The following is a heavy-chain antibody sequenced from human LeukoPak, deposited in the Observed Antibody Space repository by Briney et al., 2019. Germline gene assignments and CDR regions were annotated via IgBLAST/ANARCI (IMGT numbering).Heavy chain of an antibody. D-gene: IGHD2-2*01. CDR3: ATHGSIVVVPAAQYYYMDV. CDR1: GYTLTELS. V-gene: IGHV1-24*01. Sequence: ASVRVSCKVSGYTLTELSMHWVRQAPGKGLEWMGGFDPEDGETIYAQKFQGRVTMTEDTSTDTAYMELSSLRSEDTAVYYCATHGSIVVVPAAQYYYMDVWGKGTTVTVSS. J-gene: IGHJ6*03. CDR2: FDPEDGET.